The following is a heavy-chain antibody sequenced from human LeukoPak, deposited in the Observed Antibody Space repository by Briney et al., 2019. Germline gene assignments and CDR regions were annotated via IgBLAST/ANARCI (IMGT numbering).Heavy chain of an antibody. D-gene: IGHD7-27*01. CDR3: TRDGFSGAAFDY. CDR1: GYTFTHYF. Sequence: ASVIVSCTPSGYTFTHYFMHWERQTPEQGHQWMGWINPNGAATKYAEKFQGRVTMTRDTSINTDFMELSSLRSDDTALYYCTRDGFSGAAFDYWGQGTLVTVSS. V-gene: IGHV1-2*02. J-gene: IGHJ4*02. CDR2: INPNGAAT.